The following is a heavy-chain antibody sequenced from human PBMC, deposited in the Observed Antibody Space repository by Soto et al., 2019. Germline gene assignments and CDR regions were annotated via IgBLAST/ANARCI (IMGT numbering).Heavy chain of an antibody. CDR1: GFTFISYA. CDR2: ISFDGSTE. D-gene: IGHD3-10*01. V-gene: IGHV3-30-3*01. J-gene: IGHJ6*02. CDR3: ARSRHGSGSYTHFYYGLDV. Sequence: GGSLRLSCAASGFTFISYAMHWVRQAPGKGLEWVTVISFDGSTEYYAVSVKGRFTISRDNSKNTVYLQMNSLRSEDTAVYYCARSRHGSGSYTHFYYGLDVWGQGTTVTVSS.